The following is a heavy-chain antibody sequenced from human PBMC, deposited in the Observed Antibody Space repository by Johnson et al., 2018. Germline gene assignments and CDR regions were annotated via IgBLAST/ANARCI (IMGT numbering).Heavy chain of an antibody. CDR3: ASEHIVVVTARDGGAFDS. V-gene: IGHV1-69*04. J-gene: IGHJ3*02. Sequence: QVQLVQSGAAVKKPGSSVKVSCKASGGTFSSYAISWVRQAPGQGLEWMGGIIPILGIANYAQKFQGRVTITADKSTSTAYMELSSLRSEDTAVYYCASEHIVVVTARDGGAFDSWGQGTMVTVSS. CDR1: GGTFSSYA. CDR2: IIPILGIA. D-gene: IGHD2-21*02.